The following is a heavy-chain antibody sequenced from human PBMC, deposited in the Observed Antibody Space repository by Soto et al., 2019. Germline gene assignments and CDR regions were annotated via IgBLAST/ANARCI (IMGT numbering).Heavy chain of an antibody. D-gene: IGHD3-10*01. CDR3: ARTDYYYLDY. J-gene: IGHJ4*02. CDR2: INAGNGNT. Sequence: QVQLVQSGAEVKKPGASVKVSCKASGYTFTSYAMRWVRQARGQRLEWMGWINAGNGNTKYSQKFQGRVTITRDTSASTVYMELSSLRSEDTAVYYCARTDYYYLDYWGQGTLVTVSS. CDR1: GYTFTSYA. V-gene: IGHV1-3*01.